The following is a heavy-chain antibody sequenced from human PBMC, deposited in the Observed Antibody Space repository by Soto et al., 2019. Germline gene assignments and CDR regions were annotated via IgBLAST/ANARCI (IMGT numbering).Heavy chain of an antibody. CDR3: ARDKGRVAAAATCYYYGMAV. D-gene: IGHD6-13*01. V-gene: IGHV4-34*01. CDR2: INHSGST. J-gene: IGHJ6*02. CDR1: GGSFRVSY. Sequence: PSGTLALTCAVCGGSFRVSYGTWSRKPPGKGLEWIGEINHSGSTNYNPSLKSRVTISVDTSKNQFSLKLSSVTAADTAVYYCARDKGRVAAAATCYYYGMAVWGQGTTVTVS.